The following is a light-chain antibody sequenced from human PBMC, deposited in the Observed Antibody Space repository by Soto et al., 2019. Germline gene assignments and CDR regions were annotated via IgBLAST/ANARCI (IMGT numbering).Light chain of an antibody. CDR3: QLSQQRSSWPPIA. CDR2: GAS. V-gene: IGKV3D-20*02. Sequence: EIVLTQSPGTLSLSPGERATLSCRASQKISSRYLAWYLQKPGQSPRFLIYGASSRATGIPDRFSGSGSGTDFALSISSLEPEDFAVYYCQLSQQRSSWPPIAFGQGTRLEIK. J-gene: IGKJ5*01. CDR1: QKISSRY.